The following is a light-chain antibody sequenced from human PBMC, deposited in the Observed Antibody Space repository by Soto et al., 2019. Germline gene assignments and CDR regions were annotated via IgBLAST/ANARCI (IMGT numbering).Light chain of an antibody. J-gene: IGKJ1*01. V-gene: IGKV3-20*01. Sequence: ETVMTQSPATLYVSPGESAALSCMASQSVGINLAWYQQKPGQAPRLLIYGASNRATGIPDRFSGSGSGTDFILTINRLEPEDFAVYYCQQYGNSPQTFGQGTKVDIK. CDR1: QSVGIN. CDR3: QQYGNSPQT. CDR2: GAS.